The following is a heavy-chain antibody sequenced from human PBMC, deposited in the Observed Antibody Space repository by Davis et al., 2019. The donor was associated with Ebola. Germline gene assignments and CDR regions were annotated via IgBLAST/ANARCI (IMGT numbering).Heavy chain of an antibody. J-gene: IGHJ5*02. CDR3: ARDPLRGARYFDWPIDH. CDR2: SSAYIGNT. V-gene: IGHV1-18*04. CDR1: GYTFTNYG. Sequence: ASVKVSCKASGYTFTNYGITWVRQAPGQGLEWMGWSSAYIGNTEYAQKFQGRVTMTTDTSTSTAYMELRSLKSDDTAVYYCARDPLRGARYFDWPIDHWGQGTLVTVSS. D-gene: IGHD3-9*01.